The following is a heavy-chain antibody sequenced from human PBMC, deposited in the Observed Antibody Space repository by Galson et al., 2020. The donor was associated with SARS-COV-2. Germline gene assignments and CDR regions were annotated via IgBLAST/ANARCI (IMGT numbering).Heavy chain of an antibody. CDR1: GFNFRGYW. V-gene: IGHV3-74*01. Sequence: GGSLRLSCAASGFNFRGYWMYWVRQVPGKGLVWVSFINSHGSSTNYGDSVKGRFTISRDNAKNTLYLQMNSLRAEDTAVYYCVRGMINVVRGDVTSYVDSWGQGTLVTVSS. CDR2: INSHGSST. CDR3: VRGMINVVRGDVTSYVDS. J-gene: IGHJ4*02. D-gene: IGHD3-10*01.